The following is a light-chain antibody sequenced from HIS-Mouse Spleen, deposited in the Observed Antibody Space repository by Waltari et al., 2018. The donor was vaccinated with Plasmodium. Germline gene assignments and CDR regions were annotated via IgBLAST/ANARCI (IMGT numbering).Light chain of an antibody. CDR1: ALPKKY. CDR3: YSTDSSGNHRV. V-gene: IGLV3-10*01. CDR2: EDS. Sequence: SYELTQPPSVSVSPGQTARITCSGDALPKKYAYWYKQKSGQAPLLVIYEDSKRRSGVPGGCSGASSGTMATLTISGAQVEDEADYYCYSTDSSGNHRVFGGGTKLTVL. J-gene: IGLJ3*02.